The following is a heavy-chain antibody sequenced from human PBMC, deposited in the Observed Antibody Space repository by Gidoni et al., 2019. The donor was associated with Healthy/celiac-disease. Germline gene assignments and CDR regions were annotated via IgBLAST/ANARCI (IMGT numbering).Heavy chain of an antibody. CDR3: AKDATGYYYYYMDV. CDR2: ISWNSGSI. Sequence: EVQLVASGGGLVQPGRSLRLSCEASGFTFDDYAMHWVRQAPGKGLEWVSGISWNSGSIGYADSVKGRFTISRDNAKNSLYLQMNSLRAEDTALYYCAKDATGYYYYYMDVWGKGTTVTVSS. J-gene: IGHJ6*03. CDR1: GFTFDDYA. V-gene: IGHV3-9*01.